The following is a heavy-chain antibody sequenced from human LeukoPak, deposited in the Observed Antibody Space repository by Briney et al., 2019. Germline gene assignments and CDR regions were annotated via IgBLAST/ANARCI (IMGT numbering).Heavy chain of an antibody. CDR1: GFTFSTYA. Sequence: PGRSLRLSCAASGFTFSTYAMHWVRQAPGKGLEWVAVISYDENNEYYADSVKGRFTISRDNSKNTLCLQMNSLRAKDTAVYYCVTDWAKVAYTPSFDSWGQGTLVTVSS. V-gene: IGHV3-30-3*01. CDR3: VTDWAKVAYTPSFDS. CDR2: ISYDENNE. J-gene: IGHJ4*01. D-gene: IGHD3-16*01.